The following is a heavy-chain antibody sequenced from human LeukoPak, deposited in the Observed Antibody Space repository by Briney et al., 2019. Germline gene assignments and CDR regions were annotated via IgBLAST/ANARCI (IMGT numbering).Heavy chain of an antibody. D-gene: IGHD4-11*01. CDR3: ARTAHFYSNGFDI. Sequence: GGSLRLSCAASGFTFSSCWMNWVRQAPGKGLEWVALISYDGVNKYHTDSVRGRFTISRDNSKHTLYLQMNSLRPEDTAVYYCARTAHFYSNGFDIWGQGTLVTVSS. CDR2: ISYDGVNK. J-gene: IGHJ3*02. CDR1: GFTFSSCW. V-gene: IGHV3-30*10.